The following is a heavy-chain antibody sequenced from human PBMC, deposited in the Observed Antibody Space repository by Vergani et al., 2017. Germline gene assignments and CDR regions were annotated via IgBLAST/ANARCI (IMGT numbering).Heavy chain of an antibody. CDR1: GFTFSNSA. Sequence: QLVQSGPEVKKPGTSVKVSCKSSGFTFSNSAMQWVRQAREQRLEWIGWIVVGSGNTNYAQKFQERVTITRDMSTSTAYMELSSLRSEDTAVYYCARDLNGKVLQWRIKAYGMDVWGQGTTVTVSS. V-gene: IGHV1-58*02. D-gene: IGHD6-19*01. CDR2: IVVGSGNT. J-gene: IGHJ6*02. CDR3: ARDLNGKVLQWRIKAYGMDV.